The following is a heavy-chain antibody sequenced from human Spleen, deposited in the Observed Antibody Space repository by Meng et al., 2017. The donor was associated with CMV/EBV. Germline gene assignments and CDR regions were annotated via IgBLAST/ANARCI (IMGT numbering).Heavy chain of an antibody. D-gene: IGHD2-2*01. J-gene: IGHJ6*02. CDR1: AFSFSNYA. V-gene: IGHV3-30*02. CDR2: IRYDGSNP. Sequence: GGSLRLSCAASAFSFSNYAIHWVRQAPGKGLERVAFIRYDGSNPYYADSVKGRFTISRDNSKKTVYLQMNSLRAEDTAVYYCAKDLSYCGTSSCYEGSRYYYAMDVWGQGTTVTVSS. CDR3: AKDLSYCGTSSCYEGSRYYYAMDV.